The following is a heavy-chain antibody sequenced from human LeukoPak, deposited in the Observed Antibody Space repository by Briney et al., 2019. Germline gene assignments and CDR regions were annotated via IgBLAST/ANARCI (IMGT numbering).Heavy chain of an antibody. Sequence: ASVKVSCKASGYTFTGYYTHWVRQAPGQGLEWMGWINPNSGGTNYAQKFQGWVTMTRDTSISTAYMELSRLRSDDTAVYYCARDVVPAAPTHYYYYGMDVWGQGTTVTVSS. J-gene: IGHJ6*02. CDR3: ARDVVPAAPTHYYYYGMDV. CDR2: INPNSGGT. D-gene: IGHD2-2*01. CDR1: GYTFTGYY. V-gene: IGHV1-2*04.